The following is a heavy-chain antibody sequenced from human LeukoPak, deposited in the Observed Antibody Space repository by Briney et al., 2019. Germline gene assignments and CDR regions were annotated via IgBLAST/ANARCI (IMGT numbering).Heavy chain of an antibody. Sequence: GGSLRLSCAASGFTFSSYAMHWVRQAPGKGLEWVALILYDGSNKYCADSVKGRFTISRDNSKNTLYVQMTSLRVEDTAVYYCVFGVAMDVWGQGTTVTVSS. CDR3: VFGVAMDV. D-gene: IGHD3-10*01. V-gene: IGHV3-30-3*01. CDR1: GFTFSSYA. CDR2: ILYDGSNK. J-gene: IGHJ6*02.